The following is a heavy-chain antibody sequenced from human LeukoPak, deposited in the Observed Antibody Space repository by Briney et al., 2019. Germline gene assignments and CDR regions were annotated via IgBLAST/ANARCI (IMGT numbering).Heavy chain of an antibody. J-gene: IGHJ5*02. D-gene: IGHD3-3*01. CDR2: IIPIFGTA. Sequence: ASVKVSCKASGGTFSSYAISWVRQAPGQGLEWMGGIIPIFGTANYAQKFQGRVTITTDESTSTAYMELSSLRSEDTAVYYCARDQRFLEWFEVVPGWSGWFDPWGQGTLVTVSS. CDR3: ARDQRFLEWFEVVPGWSGWFDP. CDR1: GGTFSSYA. V-gene: IGHV1-69*05.